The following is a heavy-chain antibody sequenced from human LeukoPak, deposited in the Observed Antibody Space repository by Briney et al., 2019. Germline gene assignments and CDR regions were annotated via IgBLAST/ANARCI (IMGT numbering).Heavy chain of an antibody. CDR2: ISPYDGNT. J-gene: IGHJ4*02. CDR1: NYTFASYG. D-gene: IGHD5-24*01. CDR3: VRDRELTY. V-gene: IGHV1-18*01. Sequence: ASVKVSCKASNYTFASYGLSWVRQAPGQGLQWVGWISPYDGNTDYAQRFQARVTMTIDRATRTVYMDLKRLRLDDTAVYYCVRDRELTYWGQGTLVTVSS.